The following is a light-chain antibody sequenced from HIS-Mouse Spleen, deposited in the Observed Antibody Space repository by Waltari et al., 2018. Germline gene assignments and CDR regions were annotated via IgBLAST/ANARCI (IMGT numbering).Light chain of an antibody. CDR3: SSYTSSSSWV. Sequence: QSALTQPASVSGSPGQAITISCTGPSRYVGGYDFFSWYQQHPGKAPKLMIYEVSTRPSGVSNRFSGSKSGNTASLTISGLQAEDEADYYCSSYTSSSSWVFGGGTKLTVL. V-gene: IGLV2-14*01. CDR2: EVS. CDR1: SRYVGGYDF. J-gene: IGLJ3*02.